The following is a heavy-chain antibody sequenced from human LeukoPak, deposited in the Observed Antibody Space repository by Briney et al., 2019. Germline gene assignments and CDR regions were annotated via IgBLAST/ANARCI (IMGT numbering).Heavy chain of an antibody. V-gene: IGHV3-23*01. CDR2: ISGSGGST. CDR3: AKGEYDGSGYYYYGAFDI. Sequence: GGSLRLSCAASGFTFSSYAMSWVRQAPGKGLEWVSAISGSGGSTYYADSVKGRFTISRDNSKNTLYLQMNSLRAEDTAVYYCAKGEYDGSGYYYYGAFDIWGQGTMVTVSS. J-gene: IGHJ3*02. D-gene: IGHD3-22*01. CDR1: GFTFSSYA.